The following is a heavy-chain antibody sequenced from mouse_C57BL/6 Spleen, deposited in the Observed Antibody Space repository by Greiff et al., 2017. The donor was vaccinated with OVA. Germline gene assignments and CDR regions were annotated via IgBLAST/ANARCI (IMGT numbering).Heavy chain of an antibody. CDR1: GFTFSDYY. CDR3: ARQDGLRYFDV. V-gene: IGHV5-12*01. J-gene: IGHJ1*03. Sequence: EVKLEESGGGLVQPGGSLKLSCAASGFTFSDYYMSWVRQTPEKRLEWVAYISNGGGSTYYPDTVKGRFTISRDNAKNTLYLQMSRLKSEDTAMYYCARQDGLRYFDVWGTGTTVTVSS. CDR2: ISNGGGST. D-gene: IGHD2-3*01.